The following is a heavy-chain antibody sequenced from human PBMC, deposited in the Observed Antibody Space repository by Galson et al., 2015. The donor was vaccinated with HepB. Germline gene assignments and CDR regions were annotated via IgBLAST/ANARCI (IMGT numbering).Heavy chain of an antibody. D-gene: IGHD2-2*01. Sequence: SETLSLTCTVSGGSIISSRNYWGWIRQPPGKGLEWIGGIYYSGSTHYNPSLKSRLTLSVDTSKNQFSLKLSYVTAADTAVYYCARPRYCSSASCSATFDYWGQGTLVTVSS. V-gene: IGHV4-39*01. J-gene: IGHJ4*02. CDR1: GGSIISSRNY. CDR3: ARPRYCSSASCSATFDY. CDR2: IYYSGST.